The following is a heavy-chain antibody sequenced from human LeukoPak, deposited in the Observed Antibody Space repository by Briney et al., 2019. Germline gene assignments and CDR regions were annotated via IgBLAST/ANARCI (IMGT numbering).Heavy chain of an antibody. CDR3: ARDNKGTFDY. D-gene: IGHD1-1*01. Sequence: GGSLRLSCAASGFTFTTYWMSWVRQAPGKGLEWVANINQDGSQKNYVDSVKGRFTISRDNAKNSLYLQMNSLRAEDTAVYYCARDNKGTFDYWGQGTLVTVSS. CDR1: GFTFTTYW. V-gene: IGHV3-7*05. CDR2: INQDGSQK. J-gene: IGHJ4*02.